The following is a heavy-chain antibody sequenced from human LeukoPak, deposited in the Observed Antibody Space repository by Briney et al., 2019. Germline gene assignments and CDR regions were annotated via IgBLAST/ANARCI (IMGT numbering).Heavy chain of an antibody. J-gene: IGHJ6*03. CDR1: GFTFSSYS. CDR2: ISSSSSTI. CDR3: AREVGTVAGTRSYYTDV. V-gene: IGHV3-48*04. Sequence: GGSLRLSCAASGFTFSSYSMNWVRQAPGKGLEWVSFISSSSSTIYYADSVKGRFTISRDNAKNSLYLQMNSLRAEDTAVYYCAREVGTVAGTRSYYTDVWGKGTTVTVSS. D-gene: IGHD6-19*01.